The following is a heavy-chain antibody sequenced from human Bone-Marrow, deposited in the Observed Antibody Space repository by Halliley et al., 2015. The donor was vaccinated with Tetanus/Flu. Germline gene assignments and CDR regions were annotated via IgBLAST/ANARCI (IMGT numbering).Heavy chain of an antibody. D-gene: IGHD1-7*01. V-gene: IGHV4-31*02. Sequence: YHGGSPYYNPSLKSRVTISIYSSKNHFSLKLSSMTAADPAVYYCARNCVTSYRLATFNRFDAWGQGTLVTVSA. CDR3: ARNCVTSYRLATFNRFDA. J-gene: IGHJ5*02. CDR2: YHGGSP.